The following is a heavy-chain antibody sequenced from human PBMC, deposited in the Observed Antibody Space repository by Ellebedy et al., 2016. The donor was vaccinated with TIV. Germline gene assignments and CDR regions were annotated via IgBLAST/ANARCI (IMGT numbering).Heavy chain of an antibody. V-gene: IGHV1-18*01. CDR3: ATVGATTGYYYYGMDV. CDR1: GYTFTSYG. CDR2: ISAYNGNT. Sequence: AASVKVSCKASGYTFTSYGISWVRQAPGQGLEWMGWISAYNGNTNYAQKLQGRVTMTTHTSTSTAYIELRSLRSDDTAVYYCATVGATTGYYYYGMDVWGQGTTVTVSS. D-gene: IGHD1-26*01. J-gene: IGHJ6*02.